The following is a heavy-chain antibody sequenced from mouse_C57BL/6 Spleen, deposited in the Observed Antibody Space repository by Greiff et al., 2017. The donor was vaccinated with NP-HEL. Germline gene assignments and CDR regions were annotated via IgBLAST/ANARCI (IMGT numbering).Heavy chain of an antibody. CDR3: ARENYGSSWDY. CDR2: IAPNSGGT. Sequence: QVQLQPPGAELVKPGASVKLSCKASGYTFTSYWMHWVKQRPGRGLEWIGRIAPNSGGTKYNEKFKSKATLTVDKPSSTAYMQLSSLTSEDSAVYYCARENYGSSWDYWGQGTTLTVSS. J-gene: IGHJ2*01. CDR1: GYTFTSYW. D-gene: IGHD1-1*01. V-gene: IGHV1-72*01.